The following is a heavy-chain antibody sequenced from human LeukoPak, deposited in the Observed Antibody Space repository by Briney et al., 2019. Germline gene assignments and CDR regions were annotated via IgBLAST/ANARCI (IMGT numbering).Heavy chain of an antibody. D-gene: IGHD3-3*01. CDR2: ISAYNGNT. CDR3: ARDGSSITIFGVVTQTYYYGMDV. CDR1: GYTFTSYG. V-gene: IGHV1-18*01. Sequence: GASVTVSCTASGYTFTSYGISWVRQAPGQGLEWMGWISAYNGNTNYAQKLQGRVTMTTDTSTSTAYMELRSLRSDDTAVYYCARDGSSITIFGVVTQTYYYGMDVWGQGTTVTVSS. J-gene: IGHJ6*02.